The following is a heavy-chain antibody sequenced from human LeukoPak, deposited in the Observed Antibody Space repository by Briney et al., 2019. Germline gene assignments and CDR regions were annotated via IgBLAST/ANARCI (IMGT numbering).Heavy chain of an antibody. Sequence: SVKVSCKASGGTFSSYAISLVRQAPGQGLEWMGRIIPILGIANYAQKFQGRVTITADKSTSTAYMELSSLRSVDTAVYYCARVMSSSSTVTTGWFDPWGQGTLVTVSS. D-gene: IGHD4-17*01. CDR1: GGTFSSYA. J-gene: IGHJ5*02. V-gene: IGHV1-69*04. CDR3: ARVMSSSSTVTTGWFDP. CDR2: IIPILGIA.